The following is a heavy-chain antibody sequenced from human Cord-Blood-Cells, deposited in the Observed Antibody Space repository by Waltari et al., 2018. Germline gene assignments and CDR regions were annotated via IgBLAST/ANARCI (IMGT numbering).Heavy chain of an antibody. D-gene: IGHD3-22*01. CDR2: IYYSGST. CDR1: GGYISSSSYY. Sequence: QLQLQESGPGLVKPSETLSLTCTVSGGYISSSSYYWGWLRQPPGKGLEWIGSIYYSGSTYYNPSLKSRVTISVDTSKNQFSLKLSSVTAADTAVYYCAIYDSSGYYFDYWGQGTLVTVSS. CDR3: AIYDSSGYYFDY. V-gene: IGHV4-39*01. J-gene: IGHJ4*02.